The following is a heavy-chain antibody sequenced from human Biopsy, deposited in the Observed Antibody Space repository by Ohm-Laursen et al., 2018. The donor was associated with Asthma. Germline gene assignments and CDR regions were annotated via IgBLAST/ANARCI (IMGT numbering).Heavy chain of an antibody. D-gene: IGHD3-3*01. CDR1: GFTFDDYG. V-gene: IGHV3-11*04. Sequence: SLRLSCAASGFTFDDYGMHWARQAPGKGLEWVSSISSSGSTTYPAESVKGRFTISRDNAQKSLYLQMNSLRAEDTAVYYCARGMGDFWRSNWFDPWGQGTLVTVSS. CDR3: ARGMGDFWRSNWFDP. CDR2: ISSSGSTT. J-gene: IGHJ5*02.